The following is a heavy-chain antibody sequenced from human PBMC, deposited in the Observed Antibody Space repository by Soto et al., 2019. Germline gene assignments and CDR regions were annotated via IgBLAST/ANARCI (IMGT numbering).Heavy chain of an antibody. CDR3: TRDENFHASGRGFDP. Sequence: EVQVVESGGGLVKPGGSLRLSCIGSGFTFSTYSMNWVRQAPGRGLEWVSSITSSSDYIHYADSVKGRFTISRDNAKRSLYLQMDSLRAEDTAIYYCTRDENFHASGRGFDPWGQGTLVTVSS. D-gene: IGHD3-10*01. V-gene: IGHV3-21*01. J-gene: IGHJ5*02. CDR2: ITSSSDYI. CDR1: GFTFSTYS.